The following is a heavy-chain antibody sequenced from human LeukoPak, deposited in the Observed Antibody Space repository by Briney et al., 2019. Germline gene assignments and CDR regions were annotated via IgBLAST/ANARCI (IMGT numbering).Heavy chain of an antibody. CDR1: GFTFSSYG. V-gene: IGHV3-30*18. CDR2: ISYDGSNK. CDR3: AKAPSPYGDSLMYDY. J-gene: IGHJ4*02. Sequence: GGSLRLSCAASGFTFSSYGMHWVRQAPGKGLEWVAVISYDGSNKYYADSVKGRFTISRDNSKNTLYLQMNSLRAEDTAVYYCAKAPSPYGDSLMYDYWGQGTLVTVSS. D-gene: IGHD4-17*01.